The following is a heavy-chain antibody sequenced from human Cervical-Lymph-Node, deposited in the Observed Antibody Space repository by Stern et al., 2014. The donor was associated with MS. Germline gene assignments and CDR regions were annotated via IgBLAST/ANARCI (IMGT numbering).Heavy chain of an antibody. V-gene: IGHV3-33*01. Sequence: VQLAESGGGVVQPGRSLRLSCAASGFTFSSYGMHLVRQAPAKGLEWVAVIWYDGSNKYYADSVKGRFTISRDNSKNTLYLQMNSLRAEDTAVYYCARDGAARYYYGMDVWGQGTTVTVSS. D-gene: IGHD6-6*01. CDR1: GFTFSSYG. CDR3: ARDGAARYYYGMDV. J-gene: IGHJ6*02. CDR2: IWYDGSNK.